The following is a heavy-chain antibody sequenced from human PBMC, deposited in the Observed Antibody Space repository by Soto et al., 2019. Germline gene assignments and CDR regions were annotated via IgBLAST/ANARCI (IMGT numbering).Heavy chain of an antibody. CDR1: GFTFSSYA. J-gene: IGHJ6*02. D-gene: IGHD4-17*01. Sequence: GGSLRLSCAASGFTFSSYAMHWVRQAPGKGLEWVAVISYDGSNKYYADSVKGRFTISRDNSKNTLYLQMNSLRAEDTAVYYCATSTVTTGSSSYYYYYGMDVWGQGTTVTVSS. CDR3: ATSTVTTGSSSYYYYYGMDV. CDR2: ISYDGSNK. V-gene: IGHV3-30-3*01.